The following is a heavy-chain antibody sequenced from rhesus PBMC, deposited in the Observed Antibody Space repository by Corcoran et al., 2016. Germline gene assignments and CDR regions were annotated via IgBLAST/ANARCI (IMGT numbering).Heavy chain of an antibody. V-gene: IGHV4-99*02. J-gene: IGHJ4*01. CDR2: ISGSSGST. Sequence: QVQLQESGPGLVKPSETLSPTCAVSGYSISSGYYWGWIRQLPGKGLEYIWYISGSSGSTYYNPSLKNRVTISKDTSKNQFSLKLSSVPAADTAVYYCARGLGDYWGQGVLVTVSS. CDR1: GYSISSGYY. CDR3: ARGLGDY. D-gene: IGHD3-3*01.